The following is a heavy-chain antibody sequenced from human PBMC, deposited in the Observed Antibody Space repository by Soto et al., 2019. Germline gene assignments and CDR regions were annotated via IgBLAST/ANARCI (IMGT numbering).Heavy chain of an antibody. D-gene: IGHD6-6*01. CDR2: INHSGST. V-gene: IGHV4-34*01. CDR1: VGSFSGYY. Sequence: SETLSLTCAVYVGSFSGYYWSWIRQPPGKGLEWIWEINHSGSTNYNPSLKSRVTISVDTSKNQLSLKLSSVTAAETAVYYCARGLRYRIAARGPPHFDYWGRGNLVTVSS. CDR3: ARGLRYRIAARGPPHFDY. J-gene: IGHJ4*02.